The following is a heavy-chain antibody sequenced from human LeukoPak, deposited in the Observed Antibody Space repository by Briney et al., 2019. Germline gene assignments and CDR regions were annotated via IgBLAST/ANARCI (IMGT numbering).Heavy chain of an antibody. Sequence: SETLSLTCTVSGGSFSSHHWNWIRQPPGKGLEWIAYIYATGSTNYDPSLKSRVTISVDTSKNQFSLNLRSVTAADTAVYYCARHGSVRSPLGPWGQGTLVTVSS. D-gene: IGHD3-10*01. J-gene: IGHJ5*02. CDR3: ARHGSVRSPLGP. CDR2: IYATGST. V-gene: IGHV4-4*09. CDR1: GGSFSSHH.